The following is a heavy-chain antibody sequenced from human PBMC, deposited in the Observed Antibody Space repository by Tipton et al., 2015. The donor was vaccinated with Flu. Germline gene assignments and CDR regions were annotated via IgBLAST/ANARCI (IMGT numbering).Heavy chain of an antibody. Sequence: TLSLTCTVSGGSISSSTYDWGWGWIRQPPGKGLEWIANIYNSGRTHYNPSLKSRVSISVDTSKNQFSLKMSSVTAAETAMYYCVRESGDYFVLGGYRFDYWGQGMLVTVSS. D-gene: IGHD3-9*01. J-gene: IGHJ4*02. CDR1: GGSISSSTYD. CDR3: VRESGDYFVLGGYRFDY. CDR2: IYNSGRT. V-gene: IGHV4-39*07.